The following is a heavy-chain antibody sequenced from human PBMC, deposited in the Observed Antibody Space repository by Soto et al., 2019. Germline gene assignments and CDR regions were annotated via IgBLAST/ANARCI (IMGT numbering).Heavy chain of an antibody. CDR2: ISGSGGST. CDR1: GFTFSSYA. CDR3: AKDSSYYGMVATDYFDY. D-gene: IGHD5-12*01. Sequence: PGGSLRLSCAASGFTFSSYAMSWVRQAPGKGLEWVSAISGSGGSTYYADSVKGRFTISRDNSKNTLYLQMNSLRAEDTAVYYCAKDSSYYGMVATDYFDYWGQGTLVTVSS. V-gene: IGHV3-23*01. J-gene: IGHJ4*02.